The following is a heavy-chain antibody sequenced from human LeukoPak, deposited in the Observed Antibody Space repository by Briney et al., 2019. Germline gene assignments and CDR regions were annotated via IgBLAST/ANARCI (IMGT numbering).Heavy chain of an antibody. CDR2: IYASGTT. CDR3: AGRRGNYQGFDY. J-gene: IGHJ4*02. CDR1: GDSIRSSSYS. D-gene: IGHD1-7*01. V-gene: IGHV4-61*09. Sequence: SETLSLTCSVSGDSIRSSSYSWHWIRQPAGKGLEWIGHIYASGTTNYNPSLKSRVTMSVDMFKNKFSLKLRSMTAADTAVYYCAGRRGNYQGFDYWGQGTLVTVSS.